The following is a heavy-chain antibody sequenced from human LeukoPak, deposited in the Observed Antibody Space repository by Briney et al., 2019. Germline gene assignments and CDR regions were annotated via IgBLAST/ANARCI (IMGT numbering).Heavy chain of an antibody. CDR2: ISSFSGTI. J-gene: IGHJ4*02. CDR1: GITFSSYS. CDR3: ATYRQVLLPFES. D-gene: IGHD2-8*02. Sequence: GGSLRLSCVASGITFSSYSMNWVRQAPGKGLEWVSYISSFSGTINYADSVRGRFTISRDNSKSTLSLQMNSLRAEDTAIYYCATYRQVLLPFESWGQGTLVTVSS. V-gene: IGHV3-48*01.